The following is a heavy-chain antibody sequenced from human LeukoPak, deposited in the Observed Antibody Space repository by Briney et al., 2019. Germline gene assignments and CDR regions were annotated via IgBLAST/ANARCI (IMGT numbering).Heavy chain of an antibody. V-gene: IGHV4-38-2*02. CDR2: MYHSGST. CDR1: GYSISSGYN. D-gene: IGHD3-3*02. Sequence: SETLSLTCTVSGYSISSGYNWGWIRQPPGRGLEWIGSMYHSGSTYYNPSLKSRVTISVDTSKNQFSLKMSSVTAADTAVYYCATDAKDLDTITHFWSGPTNWGQGTLVTVSS. CDR3: ATDAKDLDTITHFWSGPTN. J-gene: IGHJ4*02.